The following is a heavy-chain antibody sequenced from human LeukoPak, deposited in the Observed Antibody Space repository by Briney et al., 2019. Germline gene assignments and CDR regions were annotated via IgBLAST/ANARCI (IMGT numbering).Heavy chain of an antibody. V-gene: IGHV1-69*13. J-gene: IGHJ4*02. CDR2: IIPIFGTE. CDR1: GGTFSSYA. D-gene: IGHD5-18*01. CDR3: ARPDEDRGYSYGYNY. Sequence: SVKVSCKASGGTFSSYAISWVRQAPGQGLEWMGGIIPIFGTENYAQKFQGRVTITPDESTSTAYMELSSLRSEDTAVYYCARPDEDRGYSYGYNYWGQGTLVTVSS.